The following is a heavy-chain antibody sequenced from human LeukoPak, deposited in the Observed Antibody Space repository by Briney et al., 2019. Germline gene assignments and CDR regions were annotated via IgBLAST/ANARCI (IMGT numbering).Heavy chain of an antibody. V-gene: IGHV3-33*08. CDR2: IWYDGNNK. Sequence: GGSLRLSCAASGFTFSSYAMSWVRQAPGKGLEWVAVIWYDGNNKYYVDSVKGRFTISRDNSKDTLYLQMNSLRAEDTAVYYCARGSGGYYYGMGVWGQGTTVTVSS. CDR3: ARGSGGYYYGMGV. D-gene: IGHD3-16*01. J-gene: IGHJ6*02. CDR1: GFTFSSYA.